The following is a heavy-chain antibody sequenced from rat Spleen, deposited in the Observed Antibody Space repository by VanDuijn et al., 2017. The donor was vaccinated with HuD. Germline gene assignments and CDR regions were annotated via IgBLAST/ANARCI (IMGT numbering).Heavy chain of an antibody. CDR3: ARGGFFRF. CDR1: GFAFRNYG. J-gene: IGHJ2*01. V-gene: IGHV5S13*01. Sequence: EVQLVESDGGLVQPGRSLKLSCAASGFAFRNYGMAWVRQTLTKGLEWVAFINIGGGDTYYRDSVKGRFTISRDTAQNTLYLQMNSLRSEDTATYYCARGGFFRFWGQGVMVTVSS. D-gene: IGHD1-6*01. CDR2: INIGGGDT.